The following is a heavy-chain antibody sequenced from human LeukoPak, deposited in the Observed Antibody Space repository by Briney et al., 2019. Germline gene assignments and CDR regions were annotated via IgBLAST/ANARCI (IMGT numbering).Heavy chain of an antibody. J-gene: IGHJ5*02. V-gene: IGHV4-38-2*02. Sequence: PSQTLSLTCSVSGYSISSGYYWGWIRQPPGKGLEWIGSIYHSGSTYYNPSLKSRVTISVDTSKNQFSLKLSSVTAADTAVYYCARDIGDYYGSGSYSWGQGTLVTVSS. CDR1: GYSISSGYY. CDR3: ARDIGDYYGSGSYS. CDR2: IYHSGST. D-gene: IGHD3-10*01.